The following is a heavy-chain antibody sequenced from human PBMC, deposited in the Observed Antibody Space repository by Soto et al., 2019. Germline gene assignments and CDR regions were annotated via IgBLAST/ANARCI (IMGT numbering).Heavy chain of an antibody. V-gene: IGHV1-2*04. CDR2: INPNSGGT. J-gene: IGHJ6*02. Sequence: ASLKVSCKASGYTFTGYYMHWVRQAPGQGLEWMGWINPNSGGTNYAQKFQGWVTMTRDTSISTAYMELSRLRSDDTAVYYCARELVGATVTTSEGYYYYGMDVWGQGTTVTVSS. CDR1: GYTFTGYY. D-gene: IGHD4-4*01. CDR3: ARELVGATVTTSEGYYYYGMDV.